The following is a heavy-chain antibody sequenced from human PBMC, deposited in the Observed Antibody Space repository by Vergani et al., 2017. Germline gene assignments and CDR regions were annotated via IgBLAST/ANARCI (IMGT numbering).Heavy chain of an antibody. CDR2: INSDGSST. V-gene: IGHV3-74*01. D-gene: IGHD6-19*01. CDR3: ARELGSGSYYFDY. J-gene: IGHJ4*02. CDR1: GGSISSYY. Sequence: VQLQESGPGLVKPSQTLSLTCTVSGGSISSYYWSWIRQPPGKGLVWVSRINSDGSSTSYADSVKGRFTISRDNAKNTLYLQMNSLRAEDTAVYYCARELGSGSYYFDYWGQGTLVTVSS.